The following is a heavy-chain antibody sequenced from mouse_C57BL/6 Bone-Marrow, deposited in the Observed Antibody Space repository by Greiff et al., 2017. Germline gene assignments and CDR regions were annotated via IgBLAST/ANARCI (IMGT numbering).Heavy chain of an antibody. CDR3: ARYNDGSSLWAMDY. V-gene: IGHV7-3*01. J-gene: IGHJ4*01. CDR1: GFTFTDYY. D-gene: IGHD1-1*01. CDR2: IRNKANGYTT. Sequence: EVKVIESGGGLVQPGGSLSLSCAASGFTFTDYYMSWVRQPPGKALEWLGFIRNKANGYTTEYSASVKGRFTISRDNSQSILYLQMNALRAEDSATYYCARYNDGSSLWAMDYWGQGTSVTVSS.